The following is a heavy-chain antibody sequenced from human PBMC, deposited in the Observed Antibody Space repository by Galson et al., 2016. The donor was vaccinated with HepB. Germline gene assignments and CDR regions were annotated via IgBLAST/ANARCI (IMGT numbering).Heavy chain of an antibody. Sequence: SETLSLTCTVSGASINDSTWWTWVRQAPGRGLEWIGETFHTGTSNNNPFLSSRFTLSIDTSKNQFSLNLTSATAADTAFYYCARAAIVPGARMVFDPWGQGTLVTVSS. CDR2: TFHTGTS. CDR3: ARAAIVPGARMVFDP. D-gene: IGHD2-2*01. V-gene: IGHV4-4*02. CDR1: GASINDSTW. J-gene: IGHJ5*02.